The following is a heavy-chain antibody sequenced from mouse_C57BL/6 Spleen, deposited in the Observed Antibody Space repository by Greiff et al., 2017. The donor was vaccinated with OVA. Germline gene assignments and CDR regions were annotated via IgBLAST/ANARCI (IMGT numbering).Heavy chain of an antibody. CDR3: ARWVVEGYFDV. V-gene: IGHV14-2*01. J-gene: IGHJ1*03. Sequence: DVKLVESGAELVKPGASVKLSCTASGFNIKDYYMHWVKQRTEQGLEWIGRIDPEDGETKYAPKFQGKATITADTSSNTAYLQLSSLTSEDTAVYYCARWVVEGYFDVWGTGTTVTVSS. CDR2: IDPEDGET. D-gene: IGHD1-1*01. CDR1: GFNIKDYY.